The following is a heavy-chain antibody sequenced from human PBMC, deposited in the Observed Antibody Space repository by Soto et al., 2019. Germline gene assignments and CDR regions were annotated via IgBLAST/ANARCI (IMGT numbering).Heavy chain of an antibody. CDR1: GYTFTSYG. CDR2: ISTYNGKT. CDR3: ARSAARPPNYFDY. V-gene: IGHV1-18*04. Sequence: QVQLVQSGAEVKKPGASVKVSCKASGYTFTSYGISWVRQAPGQGLEWMGWISTYNGKTIYAQKLQDRVTMTTDTSTSTAYMELSSLRSEDTAVYYCARSAARPPNYFDYWGQGTLVTVSS. D-gene: IGHD6-6*01. J-gene: IGHJ4*02.